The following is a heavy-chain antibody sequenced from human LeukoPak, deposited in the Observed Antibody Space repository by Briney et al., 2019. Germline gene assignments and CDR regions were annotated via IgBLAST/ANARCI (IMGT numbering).Heavy chain of an antibody. CDR2: INPSGGST. J-gene: IGHJ3*02. CDR1: GYTFTSYY. D-gene: IGHD5-18*01. Sequence: ASVKVSCKASGYTFTSYYMHWVRQAPGQGLEWMGIINPSGGSTSYAQKFQGRVTMTRDTSTSTVYMELSGLRSEDTAVYYCATAYNYGRDAFDIWGQGTMVTVSS. CDR3: ATAYNYGRDAFDI. V-gene: IGHV1-46*01.